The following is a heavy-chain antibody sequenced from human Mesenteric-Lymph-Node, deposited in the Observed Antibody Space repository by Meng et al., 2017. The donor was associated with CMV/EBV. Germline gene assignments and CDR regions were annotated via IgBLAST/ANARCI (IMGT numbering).Heavy chain of an antibody. J-gene: IGHJ4*02. Sequence: SETLSLTCTVSGGSISGTSYYWGWIRQPPGNGLEWIGSIYFSGGTYYNPSLKGRVTISVDTSKNQFSLRLSSVTAADTAVYYCASRAARTPLFDYWGQGTLVTVSS. CDR1: GGSISGTSYY. V-gene: IGHV4-39*07. CDR2: IYFSGGT. CDR3: ASRAARTPLFDY. D-gene: IGHD6-6*01.